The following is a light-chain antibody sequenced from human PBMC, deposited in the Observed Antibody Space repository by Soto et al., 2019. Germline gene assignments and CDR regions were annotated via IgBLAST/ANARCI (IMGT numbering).Light chain of an antibody. J-gene: IGKJ1*01. CDR3: QQYNSYGT. CDR1: QSISSW. V-gene: IGKV1-5*01. Sequence: DIQMTQSPSTLSASVGDRVAITCRASQSISSWMAWYQQKPRKAPKLLIYDASSLESGVPSRFSGSGSGTEFTLTISSLQPDDFSTYYCQQYNSYGTFGQGTKV. CDR2: DAS.